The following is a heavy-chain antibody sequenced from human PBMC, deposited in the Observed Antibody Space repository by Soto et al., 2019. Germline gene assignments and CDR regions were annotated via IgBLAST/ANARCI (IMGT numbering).Heavy chain of an antibody. CDR2: IYYSGST. Sequence: SETISLTSPVSGVSSSSSSDYWGWLRQPPGKGLEWIGSIYYSGSTYYNPSLKSRVTISVDTSKNQFSLKLSSVTAADTAVYYCAGTSTGTTFSQSVDVWGKGTTVTVSS. V-gene: IGHV4-39*01. CDR1: GVSSSSSSDY. D-gene: IGHD1-7*01. CDR3: AGTSTGTTFSQSVDV. J-gene: IGHJ6*03.